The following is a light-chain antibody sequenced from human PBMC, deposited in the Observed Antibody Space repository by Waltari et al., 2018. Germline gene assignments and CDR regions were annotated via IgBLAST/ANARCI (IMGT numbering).Light chain of an antibody. CDR1: QDISIY. J-gene: IGKJ4*01. V-gene: IGKV1-33*01. Sequence: DIQMTKFPSSLSASVGDRVTITCQASQDISIYLNWYQHKPGKAPKLLIYDTSNLEAGVPSSFSGSESGTDFTFTISSLQPEDVATYYCQQYDNLPLTFGGGTKVEIK. CDR3: QQYDNLPLT. CDR2: DTS.